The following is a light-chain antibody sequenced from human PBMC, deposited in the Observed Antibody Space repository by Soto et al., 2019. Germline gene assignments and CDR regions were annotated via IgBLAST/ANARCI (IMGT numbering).Light chain of an antibody. CDR1: QSLLYSSNNKNF. V-gene: IGKV4-1*01. CDR3: QKYYSSLEIT. CDR2: WAS. Sequence: DIGMTQSPDSLAVSLGDRATINCNSSQSLLYSSNNKNFLAWYQQKPGQPPKLLFYWASTRQSGVPDRFSGSGSGTDFTLTITGVQAEDVAVYYCQKYYSSLEITFGKVKRREIK. J-gene: IGKJ5*01.